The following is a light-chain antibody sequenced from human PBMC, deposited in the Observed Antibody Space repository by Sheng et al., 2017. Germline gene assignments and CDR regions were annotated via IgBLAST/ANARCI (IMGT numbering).Light chain of an antibody. V-gene: IGKV1-12*01. CDR2: VAS. CDR3: QQAHSFPLT. CDR1: LGITRW. Sequence: DIQMTQSPSSVSASVGDRVTISCRASLGITRWLAWYQQKPGKAPRLLISVASSLQSGVPSRFSGSGSGTNFTLTISSLQPEDFATYYCQQAHSFPLTFGGGTRVEIK. J-gene: IGKJ4*01.